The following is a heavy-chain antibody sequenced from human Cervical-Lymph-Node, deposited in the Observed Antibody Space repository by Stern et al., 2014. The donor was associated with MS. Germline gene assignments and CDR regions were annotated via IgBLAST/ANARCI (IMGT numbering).Heavy chain of an antibody. CDR1: GYTFTTYD. Sequence: QVQLVQSGAEVKKPGASVKVSCKTSGYTFTTYDVSWVRQAPGQGPEWMGWMNPNSGTTAYAPKFQGIVTMTRNISISTAYMDLSSLNSEDTAVYYCARGLMITFGGNTVHGYHGLDVWGQGTTVIVSS. D-gene: IGHD3-16*01. CDR3: ARGLMITFGGNTVHGYHGLDV. CDR2: MNPNSGTT. V-gene: IGHV1-8*01. J-gene: IGHJ6*02.